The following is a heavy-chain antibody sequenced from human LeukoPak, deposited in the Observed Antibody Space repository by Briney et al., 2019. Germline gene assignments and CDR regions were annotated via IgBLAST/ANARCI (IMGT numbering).Heavy chain of an antibody. J-gene: IGHJ4*02. CDR2: ISGSGGST. V-gene: IGHV3-23*01. CDR3: AKVFSLYDFWSGYYFDY. Sequence: GGSPRLSCAASGFTFSSYAMSWVRQAPGKGLEWVSAISGSGGSTYYADSVKGRFTISRDNSKNTLYLQMNSLRAEDTAVYYCAKVFSLYDFWSGYYFDYWGQGTLVTVSS. CDR1: GFTFSSYA. D-gene: IGHD3-3*01.